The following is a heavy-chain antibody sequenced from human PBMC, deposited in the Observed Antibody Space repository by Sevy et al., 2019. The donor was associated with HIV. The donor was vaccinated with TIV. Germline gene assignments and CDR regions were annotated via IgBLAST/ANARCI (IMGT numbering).Heavy chain of an antibody. V-gene: IGHV4-4*02. D-gene: IGHD3-16*01. Sequence: SESLSLTCGVSGGSISSDYWWRWVRQPPGKGLEWIGESYHSGSTNYNPSLKSRVSISVDKSKNHFSLKLTSVTAADTAVSFRAGLQGEYSDTHALSAYYFDQWGQGTSVTVSS. CDR1: GGSISSDYW. CDR2: SYHSGST. CDR3: AGLQGEYSDTHALSAYYFDQ. J-gene: IGHJ4*02.